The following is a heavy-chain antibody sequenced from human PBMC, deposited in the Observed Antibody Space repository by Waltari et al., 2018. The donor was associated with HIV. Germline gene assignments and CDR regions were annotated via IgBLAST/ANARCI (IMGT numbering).Heavy chain of an antibody. V-gene: IGHV4-59*01. CDR3: ARCLWFGGEYGMDV. Sequence: QVQLQESGPGLVKPSETLSLTCTVSGGSLSSYYWSWIRQPPGKGLEWIGYIYYSGSTNYNPSLKSRVTISVDTSKNQFSLKLSSVTAADTAVYYCARCLWFGGEYGMDVWGQGTTVTVSS. D-gene: IGHD3-10*01. CDR2: IYYSGST. J-gene: IGHJ6*02. CDR1: GGSLSSYY.